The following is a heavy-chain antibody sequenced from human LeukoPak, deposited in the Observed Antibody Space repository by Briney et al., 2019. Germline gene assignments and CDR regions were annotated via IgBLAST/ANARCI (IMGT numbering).Heavy chain of an antibody. Sequence: YPGGSLRLSCAASGFTVSSNYMSGVRQAPGKGLEWVSLIYTAGTTYYADSVKGRFTISRDNSKNTVYLQMSSLRAEDTAVYYCARGSLGTLTYSDYWGQGSLVTVSS. D-gene: IGHD4-17*01. V-gene: IGHV3-66*01. J-gene: IGHJ4*02. CDR3: ARGSLGTLTYSDY. CDR1: GFTVSSNY. CDR2: IYTAGTT.